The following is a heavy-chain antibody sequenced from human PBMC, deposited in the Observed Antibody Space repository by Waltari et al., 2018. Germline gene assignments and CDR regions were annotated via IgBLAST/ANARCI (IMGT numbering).Heavy chain of an antibody. D-gene: IGHD2-8*01. CDR1: GFTFNTFA. J-gene: IGHJ4*02. CDR3: AKDRCTDGQCYTYFDY. Sequence: EVELLESGGGLVQPGGTLRLSCSASGFTFNTFAIAWVRQAPGKGLEWVSAISGSGGTTYYADSVKGRFTISRDNSRNVLYLQMNTLSAEDTAVYYCAKDRCTDGQCYTYFDYWGQGALITVSS. V-gene: IGHV3-23*01. CDR2: ISGSGGTT.